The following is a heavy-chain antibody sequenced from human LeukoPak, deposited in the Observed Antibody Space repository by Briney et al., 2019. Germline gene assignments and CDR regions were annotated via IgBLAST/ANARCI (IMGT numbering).Heavy chain of an antibody. D-gene: IGHD5-18*01. J-gene: IGHJ4*02. CDR3: AREGYSYGYVY. CDR2: ISSSGSTI. Sequence: GGSLRLSCAASGFTFSSYEMNWVRQAPGKGLEWVSYISSSGSTIYYADSVKGRFTISRDNAKNSLYLQMNSLRAEDTAVYYCAREGYSYGYVYWGQGTLVTVSS. V-gene: IGHV3-48*03. CDR1: GFTFSSYE.